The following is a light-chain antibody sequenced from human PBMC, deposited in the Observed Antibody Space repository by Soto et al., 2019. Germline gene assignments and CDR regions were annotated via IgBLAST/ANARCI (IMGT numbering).Light chain of an antibody. CDR3: SSYTSSSTPWV. J-gene: IGLJ3*02. CDR1: SSDVGGYNY. V-gene: IGLV2-14*01. CDR2: EVS. Sequence: QSVLTQPASVSGSPXXXITISCTGTSSDVGGYNYVSWYQQHPGKAPKLMIYEVSNRPSGVSNRFSGSKSGNTASLTISGLQAEDEADYYCSSYTSSSTPWVFGGGTKLTVL.